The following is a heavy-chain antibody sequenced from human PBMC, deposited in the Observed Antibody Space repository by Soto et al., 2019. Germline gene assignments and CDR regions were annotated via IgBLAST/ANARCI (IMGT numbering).Heavy chain of an antibody. CDR3: ARDGAGDLYYYSYYGMDV. Sequence: GGSLRLSCAASGFTFSSYGMHWVRQAPGKGLEWVAVIWYDGSNKYYADSVKGRFTISRDNSKNTLYLQMNSLRAEDTAVYYCARDGAGDLYYYSYYGMDVWGQGTTVTVSS. V-gene: IGHV3-33*01. CDR1: GFTFSSYG. D-gene: IGHD3-10*01. J-gene: IGHJ6*02. CDR2: IWYDGSNK.